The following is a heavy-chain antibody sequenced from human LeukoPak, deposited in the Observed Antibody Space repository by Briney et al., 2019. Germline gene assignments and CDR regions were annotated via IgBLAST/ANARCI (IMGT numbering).Heavy chain of an antibody. Sequence: GGSLRLSCVASGFTFDEYGMSWVRQVPGKGLEWVSGINWNGGSTGYADSVKGRFTISRDNAKNSLYPQMHSLRAEDTAMYWCARDLMVRGVIRSPFDIWGQGTMVTVSS. CDR1: GFTFDEYG. J-gene: IGHJ3*02. CDR3: ARDLMVRGVIRSPFDI. CDR2: INWNGGST. V-gene: IGHV3-20*04. D-gene: IGHD3-10*01.